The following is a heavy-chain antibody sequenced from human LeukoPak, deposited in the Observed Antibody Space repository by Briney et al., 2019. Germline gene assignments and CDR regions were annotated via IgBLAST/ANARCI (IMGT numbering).Heavy chain of an antibody. Sequence: GASVKVSCKASGYTFTSCGISWVRQAPGQGLEWMGWISAYNGNTNYAQKLQGRATMTTDTPTNTAYMELRSMRSDDTAVYYCARDLVVVPDAGCFDPWGQGTLVTVSS. CDR3: ARDLVVVPDAGCFDP. V-gene: IGHV1-18*01. J-gene: IGHJ5*02. CDR1: GYTFTSCG. D-gene: IGHD2-2*01. CDR2: ISAYNGNT.